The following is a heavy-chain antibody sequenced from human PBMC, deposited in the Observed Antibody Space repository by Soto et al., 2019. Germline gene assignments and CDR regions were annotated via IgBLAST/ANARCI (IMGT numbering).Heavy chain of an antibody. CDR2: MQPSSGRT. J-gene: IGHJ4*02. CDR3: ARGVTAGVHY. CDR1: GYSFTSLD. V-gene: IGHV1-8*01. D-gene: IGHD3-10*01. Sequence: QVQLVQSGAEVREPGASVKVSCKASGYSFTSLDINWVRQTTGQGLEWMGWMQPSSGRTGYAQKFQGRVTMTRDTSINTAYMELSSLTSDDTAFYYCARGVTAGVHYWGQGTLVTVSS.